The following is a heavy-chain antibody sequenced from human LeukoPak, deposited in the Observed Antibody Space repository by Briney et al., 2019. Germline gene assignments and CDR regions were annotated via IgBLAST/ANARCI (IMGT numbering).Heavy chain of an antibody. V-gene: IGHV3-30-3*01. D-gene: IGHD6-13*01. Sequence: GGSPRLSCAASGFTFSSYAIHWVRQAPGKGLEWVAVISYDGSNKYYADSVKGRFTISRDNSKNTLNLQMDSLRAEDTAVYYCATSTLAAARTFGYSFDYWGQGTLVTVSS. CDR1: GFTFSSYA. J-gene: IGHJ4*02. CDR2: ISYDGSNK. CDR3: ATSTLAAARTFGYSFDY.